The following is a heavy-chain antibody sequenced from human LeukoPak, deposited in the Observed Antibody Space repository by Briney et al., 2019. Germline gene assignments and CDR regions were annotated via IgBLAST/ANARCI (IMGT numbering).Heavy chain of an antibody. J-gene: IGHJ4*02. D-gene: IGHD5-24*01. CDR1: GFTFSDYY. CDR3: ARQGRGPNFDY. V-gene: IGHV3-11*01. CDR2: ISSGSTI. Sequence: PGGSLRLSCAASGFTFSDYYISWIRQAPGKGLEWVSYISSGSTIYYADSVKGRFAISRDNAKNSLYLQMNSLRAEDTAVYYCARQGRGPNFDYWGQGTLVTASS.